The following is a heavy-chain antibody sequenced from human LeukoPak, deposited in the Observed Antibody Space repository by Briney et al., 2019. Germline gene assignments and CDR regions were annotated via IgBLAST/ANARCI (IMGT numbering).Heavy chain of an antibody. J-gene: IGHJ4*02. CDR1: GGTFSSYA. CDR2: INPNSGGT. D-gene: IGHD3-22*01. V-gene: IGHV1-2*02. Sequence: ASVKVSCKASGGTFSSYAISWVRQAPGQGLEWMGWINPNSGGTNYAQKFQGRVTMTRDTSISTAYMELSRLRSDDTAVYYCARFYYDSSGYWDYWGQGTLVTVSS. CDR3: ARFYYDSSGYWDY.